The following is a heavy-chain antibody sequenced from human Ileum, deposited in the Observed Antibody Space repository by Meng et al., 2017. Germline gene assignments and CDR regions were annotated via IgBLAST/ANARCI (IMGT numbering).Heavy chain of an antibody. CDR3: ARNSGWCRDDY. Sequence: ASVTVSCKASGYTFTDYYLHWVRQAPGQGLEWMGWINPKSGGTHYAHNFQDRVTLTRDTSISTAYMELSSLRSADTDVFYRARNSGWCRDDYWGQGTLVTVSS. D-gene: IGHD6-19*01. CDR1: GYTFTDYY. V-gene: IGHV1-2*02. J-gene: IGHJ4*02. CDR2: INPKSGGT.